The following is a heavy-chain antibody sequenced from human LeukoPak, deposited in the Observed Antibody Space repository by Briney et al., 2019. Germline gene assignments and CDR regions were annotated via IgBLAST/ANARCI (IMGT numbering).Heavy chain of an antibody. J-gene: IGHJ4*02. V-gene: IGHV1-69*13. CDR3: ASDSPAGGGNDY. CDR1: GGTFSSYA. D-gene: IGHD2-2*01. CDR2: IIPIFGTA. Sequence: ASVEVSCKASGGTFSSYAISWVRQAPGQGLKWMGGIIPIFGTANYAQKFQGRVTITADESTSTAYMGLSSLRSEDTAVYYCASDSPAGGGNDYWGQGTLVTVSS.